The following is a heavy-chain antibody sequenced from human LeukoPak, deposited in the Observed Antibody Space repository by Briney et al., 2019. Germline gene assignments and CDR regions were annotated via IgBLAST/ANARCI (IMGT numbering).Heavy chain of an antibody. Sequence: SQTLSLTCTVSGGSISSGGYYWSWSRHHPGKGLEWIGYIYYSGSTYYNPSLKSRVTISVDTSKNQFSLKLSSVTAADTAVYYCARERAAAVDHWGQGTLVTVSS. D-gene: IGHD6-13*01. V-gene: IGHV4-31*03. CDR3: ARERAAAVDH. CDR1: GGSISSGGYY. CDR2: IYYSGST. J-gene: IGHJ4*02.